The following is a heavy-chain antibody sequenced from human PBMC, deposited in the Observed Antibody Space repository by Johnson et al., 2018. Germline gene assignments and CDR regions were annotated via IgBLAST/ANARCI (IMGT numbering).Heavy chain of an antibody. Sequence: EVQLVESGGGLVQPGGSLRLSCAASGFTFDDYAMHWVRQAPGKGLEWVSGISWNSGGRIYHADSVKGRFTISRDNSKNTLYLQMDSLRAEDTALYYCAKKKTGPHFFDFGGQGTMVTVSS. J-gene: IGHJ3*01. CDR2: ISWNSGGRI. V-gene: IGHV3-23*04. CDR3: AKKKTGPHFFDF. CDR1: GFTFDDYA. D-gene: IGHD1-14*01.